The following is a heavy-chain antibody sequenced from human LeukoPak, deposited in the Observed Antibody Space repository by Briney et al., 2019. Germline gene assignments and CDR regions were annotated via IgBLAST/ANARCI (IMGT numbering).Heavy chain of an antibody. CDR3: AKDMYSSGWYGTYFDY. D-gene: IGHD6-19*01. J-gene: IGHJ4*02. V-gene: IGHV3-30*18. Sequence: GGSLRLSCAASGFTFSSYGMHWVRQAPGKGLEWGAVISYDGSNKYYADSVKGRFTISRDNSKNTLYLQMNSLRAEDTAVYYCAKDMYSSGWYGTYFDYWGQGTLVTVSS. CDR1: GFTFSSYG. CDR2: ISYDGSNK.